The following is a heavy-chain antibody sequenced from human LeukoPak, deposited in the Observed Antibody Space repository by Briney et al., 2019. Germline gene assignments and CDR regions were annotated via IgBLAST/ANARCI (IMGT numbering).Heavy chain of an antibody. J-gene: IGHJ4*02. CDR2: IYYSGGT. Sequence: SETLSLACTVSGGSISSGGYYWSWIRQHPGKGLEWIGYIYYSGGTYYNPSLKSRVTISVDTSKNQFSLKLSSVTAADTAVYYCAREPRITMVRGVIIGYFDYWGQGTLVTVSS. CDR1: GGSISSGGYY. CDR3: AREPRITMVRGVIIGYFDY. D-gene: IGHD3-10*01. V-gene: IGHV4-31*03.